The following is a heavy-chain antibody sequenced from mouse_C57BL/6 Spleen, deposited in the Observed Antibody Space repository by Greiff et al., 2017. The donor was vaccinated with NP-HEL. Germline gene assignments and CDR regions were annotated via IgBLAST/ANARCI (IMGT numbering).Heavy chain of an antibody. V-gene: IGHV1-53*01. CDR1: GYTFTSYW. CDR3: ANPYGNPYAMDY. Sequence: QVQLQQPGTELVKPGASVKLSCKASGYTFTSYWMHWVKQRPGQGLEWIGNINPSNGGTNYNEKLQSKATLTLDKSSSTAYMQLSSLTSEDSAVYYCANPYGNPYAMDYWGQGTSVTVSS. D-gene: IGHD2-1*01. J-gene: IGHJ4*01. CDR2: INPSNGGT.